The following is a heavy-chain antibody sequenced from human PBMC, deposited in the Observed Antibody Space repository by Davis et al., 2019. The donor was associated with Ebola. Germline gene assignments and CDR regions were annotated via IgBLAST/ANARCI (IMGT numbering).Heavy chain of an antibody. CDR2: FDPEDGER. CDR1: EYTLNELS. Sequence: ASVKVSCKVSEYTLNELSIHWVRQAPGKGLEWMGRFDPEDGERIYAQKFQGRVTMTDDTSTDTAYMKLTSLKYEDTAVYYCAIGGRAGGFDYWGQGTLVTVSS. CDR3: AIGGRAGGFDY. V-gene: IGHV1-24*01. J-gene: IGHJ4*02.